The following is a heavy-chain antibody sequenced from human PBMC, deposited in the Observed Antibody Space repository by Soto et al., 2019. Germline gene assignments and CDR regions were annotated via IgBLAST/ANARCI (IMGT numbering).Heavy chain of an antibody. Sequence: PGGSLRLSCAASGFTFSSYGMPWVRQAPGKGLEWVAVIWYDGSNKYYADSVKGRFTISRDNSKNTLYLQMNSLRAEDTAVYYCARDGIRRLGPYYYGMDVWGQGTTVTVSS. CDR3: ARDGIRRLGPYYYGMDV. V-gene: IGHV3-33*01. CDR1: GFTFSSYG. CDR2: IWYDGSNK. J-gene: IGHJ6*02. D-gene: IGHD5-18*01.